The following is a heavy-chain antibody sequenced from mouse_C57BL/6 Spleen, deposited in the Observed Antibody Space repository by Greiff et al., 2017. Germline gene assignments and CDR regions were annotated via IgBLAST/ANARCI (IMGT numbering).Heavy chain of an antibody. Sequence: DVQLQESGPGMVKPSQSLSLTCTVTGYSITSGYDWHWIRHFPGNKLEWMGYISYSGSTNYNPSLKSRISITHDTSKNHFFLKLNSVTTEDTATYYCARGRSNFAMDYWGQGTSVTVSS. CDR2: ISYSGST. D-gene: IGHD2-5*01. V-gene: IGHV3-1*01. CDR3: ARGRSNFAMDY. J-gene: IGHJ4*01. CDR1: GYSITSGYD.